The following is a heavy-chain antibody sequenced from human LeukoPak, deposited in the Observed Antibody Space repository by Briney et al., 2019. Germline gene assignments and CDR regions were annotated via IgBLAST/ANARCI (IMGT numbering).Heavy chain of an antibody. J-gene: IGHJ4*02. CDR1: GFTFSSYG. CDR3: ARSLYSSGWYAADY. Sequence: PGRSLSLSCAASGFTFSSYGMHWVRQAPGKGLEWVAVIWYDGSNKYYADSVKGRFTISRDNSKNTLYLQMNSLRAEDTAVYYCARSLYSSGWYAADYWGQGTLVTVSS. CDR2: IWYDGSNK. V-gene: IGHV3-33*01. D-gene: IGHD6-19*01.